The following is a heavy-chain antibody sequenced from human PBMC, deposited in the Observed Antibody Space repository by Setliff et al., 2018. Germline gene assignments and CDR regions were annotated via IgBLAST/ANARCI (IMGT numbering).Heavy chain of an antibody. CDR1: GGTFSGYA. CDR2: IGVYSGNT. J-gene: IGHJ5*02. CDR3: MRLVRFCSRTVCQRTSGDEA. D-gene: IGHD3-3*01. V-gene: IGHV1-18*01. Sequence: ASVKVSCKASGGTFSGYAFSWVRQAPGQGLEWLGWIGVYSGNTNSAQRFQGRVSLTTDESTNTAYLELRGLRSDDTAVYYCMRLVRFCSRTVCQRTSGDEAWGQGTLVTVSS.